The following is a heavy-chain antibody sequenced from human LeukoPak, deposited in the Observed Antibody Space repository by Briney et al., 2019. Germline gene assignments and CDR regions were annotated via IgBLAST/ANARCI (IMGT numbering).Heavy chain of an antibody. D-gene: IGHD6-13*01. CDR3: ARGVYSKGIAAAGRKPYYYYGMDV. J-gene: IGHJ6*02. CDR1: GGSFSGYY. V-gene: IGHV4-34*01. CDR2: INHSGST. Sequence: SETLSLTCAVYGGSFSGYYWSWIRQPPGKGLEWIGEINHSGSTNYNPSLKSRVTISVDMSKNQFSLKLSSVTAADTAVYYCARGVYSKGIAAAGRKPYYYYGMDVWGQGTTVTVSS.